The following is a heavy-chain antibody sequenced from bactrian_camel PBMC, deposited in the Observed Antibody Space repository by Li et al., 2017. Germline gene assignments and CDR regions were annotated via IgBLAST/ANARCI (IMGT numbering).Heavy chain of an antibody. J-gene: IGHJ4*01. CDR1: GFTLDDGD. D-gene: IGHD3*01. CDR2: ISSGAT. V-gene: IGHV3S55*01. CDR3: AADVSPGLGCLTAPLVPRSTRPSRFFNH. Sequence: HVQLVESGGGSVQAGGSLTLSCTASGFTLDDGDMGWYRRAPGNECELVSTISSGATYYAGSVKGRFTIAKDNAKLTLYLQMNSLDPDDTAMYYCAADVSPGLGCLTAPLVPRSTRPSRFFNHWGQGTQVTVS.